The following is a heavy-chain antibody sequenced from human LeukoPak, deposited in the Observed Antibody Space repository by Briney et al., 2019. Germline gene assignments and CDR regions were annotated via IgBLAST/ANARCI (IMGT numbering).Heavy chain of an antibody. CDR3: ARGRVAVAALEYFQH. J-gene: IGHJ1*01. CDR1: GGSISSGGYY. Sequence: SQTLSLTCTVSGGSISSGGYYWSWIRQHPGKGLEWIGYIYYSGSTYYNPSLKSRVTISVDTSKNQFSLKLSSVTAADTAVYYCARGRVAVAALEYFQHWGQGTLVTVSS. V-gene: IGHV4-31*03. D-gene: IGHD2-15*01. CDR2: IYYSGST.